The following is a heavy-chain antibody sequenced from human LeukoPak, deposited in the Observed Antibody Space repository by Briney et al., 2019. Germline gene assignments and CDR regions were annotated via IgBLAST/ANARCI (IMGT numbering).Heavy chain of an antibody. Sequence: GGSLRLSCAASGFVFSTHSMNWVRQAPGKGLEWVSWISSSNGDIYYADSVRGRFTISRDDAKNSLYVQMNSLRAEDTAVYYCVRDADGGNSWFDSWGQETLVTVAS. V-gene: IGHV3-21*01. D-gene: IGHD4-23*01. CDR1: GFVFSTHS. CDR3: VRDADGGNSWFDS. CDR2: ISSSNGDI. J-gene: IGHJ5*01.